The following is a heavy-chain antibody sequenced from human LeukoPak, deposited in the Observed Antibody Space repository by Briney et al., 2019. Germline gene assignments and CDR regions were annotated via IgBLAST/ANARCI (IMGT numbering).Heavy chain of an antibody. Sequence: PGGSLRLSCAASGFTFSSYGMHWVRQASGKGLEWVAVIWYDGSNKYYADSVKGRFTISRDNSKNTLYLQMNSLRAEDTAVYYCAKDGSMVRGSEYFQHWGQGTLVTVSS. CDR3: AKDGSMVRGSEYFQH. D-gene: IGHD3-10*01. CDR1: GFTFSSYG. CDR2: IWYDGSNK. V-gene: IGHV3-33*06. J-gene: IGHJ1*01.